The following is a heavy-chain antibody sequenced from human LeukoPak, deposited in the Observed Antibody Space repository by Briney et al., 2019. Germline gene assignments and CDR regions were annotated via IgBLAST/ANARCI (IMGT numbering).Heavy chain of an antibody. CDR2: IIPIFGTA. CDR3: ARHEYSGSYYGLSWFDP. V-gene: IGHV1-69*05. D-gene: IGHD1-26*01. J-gene: IGHJ5*02. CDR1: GGTFSSYA. Sequence: ASVKVSCKASGGTFSSYAISWVRQAPGQGLEWMGGIIPIFGTANYAQKFQGRVTITTDESTSTAYMELSSLRSEDTAVYYCARHEYSGSYYGLSWFDPWGQGTLVTVSS.